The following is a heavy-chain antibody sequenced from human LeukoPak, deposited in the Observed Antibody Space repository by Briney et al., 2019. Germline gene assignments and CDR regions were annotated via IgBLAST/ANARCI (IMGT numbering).Heavy chain of an antibody. D-gene: IGHD6-25*01. CDR1: GYTFTQYY. Sequence: ASVKVSCKASGYTFTQYYMHWVRQAPGQGLEWMGWINPNSGDTSYAQKFQGRVTMTRDTSMSTAYMELSSLRSDDTAVYYCARAGYRESYYFDYWGQGTLVTVSS. CDR2: INPNSGDT. CDR3: ARAGYRESYYFDY. J-gene: IGHJ4*02. V-gene: IGHV1-2*02.